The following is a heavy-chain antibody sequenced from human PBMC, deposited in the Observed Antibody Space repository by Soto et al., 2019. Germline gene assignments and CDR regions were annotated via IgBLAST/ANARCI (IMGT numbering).Heavy chain of an antibody. CDR1: GFIVSSSH. J-gene: IGHJ4*02. CDR2: IYNHGKT. Sequence: EVQLVESGGGLTQPGGSLRLSCVVSGFIVSSSHMIWVRQAPGKGLEGVSIIYNHGKTNYLDSVKGRFTITRDNSKNTDYLQMNSLRVEDTALYYGASLTEAERHWGQGALVTVSS. CDR3: ASLTEAERH. D-gene: IGHD1-1*01. V-gene: IGHV3-53*01.